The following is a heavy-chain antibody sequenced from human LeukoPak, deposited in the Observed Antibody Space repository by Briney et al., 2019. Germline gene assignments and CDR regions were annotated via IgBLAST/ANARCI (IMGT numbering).Heavy chain of an antibody. CDR2: INQDGSET. CDR1: GFTVSTDH. D-gene: IGHD5-18*01. V-gene: IGHV3-7*05. CDR3: VKERMRIGGYNYEMGDY. J-gene: IGHJ4*02. Sequence: GGSLRLSCAASGFTVSTDHMSWVRLAPGKGLEWVANINQDGSETFYGDAAKGPFTISRDNGKNSMFVQMDSLRAEDTAVYYCVKERMRIGGYNYEMGDYWGQGTLVTVSS.